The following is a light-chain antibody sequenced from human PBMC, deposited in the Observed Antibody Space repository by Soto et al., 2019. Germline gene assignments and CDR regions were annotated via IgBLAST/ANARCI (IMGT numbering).Light chain of an antibody. CDR1: QSVSSN. V-gene: IGKV3-15*01. J-gene: IGKJ1*01. CDR3: QQYNNRPPWT. Sequence: EIVMTQSPATLSVSPGERANLSCRSSQSVSSNLAWYQQKPGQAPRLLIYGASTRATGIPARFSGSGSGTEFTLTISSLQSEDFAVYYCQQYNNRPPWTFGQGTKVDI. CDR2: GAS.